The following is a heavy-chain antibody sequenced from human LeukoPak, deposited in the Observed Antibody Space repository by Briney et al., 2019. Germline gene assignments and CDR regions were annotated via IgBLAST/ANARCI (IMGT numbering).Heavy chain of an antibody. CDR2: ISSSVSTI. Sequence: PGGSLRLSCAASGFTFSDCYMSCIRQAPGKGLEWVSYISSSVSTIYYADSVKGRFTISRDNAKNSLYLQMNSLRAEDTAMYYCAKNTRVPHYWGQGTLVTVSS. J-gene: IGHJ4*02. CDR3: AKNTRVPHY. V-gene: IGHV3-11*01. CDR1: GFTFSDCY. D-gene: IGHD5-18*01.